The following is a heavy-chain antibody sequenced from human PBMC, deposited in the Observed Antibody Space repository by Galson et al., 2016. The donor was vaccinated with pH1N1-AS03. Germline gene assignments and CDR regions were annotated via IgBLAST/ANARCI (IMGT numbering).Heavy chain of an antibody. Sequence: LRLSCAASGFTFSTYTMNWVRQAPGKGLEWIAYISRTSETIFYADSVKGRFTISRDNAKNSLTLQMTSLRREDTAVYYCATEQVAEGFGLWGQGMLVTVSS. CDR3: ATEQVAEGFGL. V-gene: IGHV3-48*04. J-gene: IGHJ5*02. CDR2: ISRTSETI. CDR1: GFTFSTYT.